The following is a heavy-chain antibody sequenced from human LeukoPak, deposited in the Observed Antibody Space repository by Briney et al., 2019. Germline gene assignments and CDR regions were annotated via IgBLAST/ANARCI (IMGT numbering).Heavy chain of an antibody. CDR2: IYPGDSDT. Sequence: GESLKISCKGSGYSFASYWIGWVRQMPGKGLEWMGIIYPGDSDTRYSPSFQGQVTISADKSISTAYLQWSSLKASDTAMYYCARLDYYSSGAHMNADYWGQGTLVTVSS. D-gene: IGHD3-10*01. CDR3: ARLDYYSSGAHMNADY. J-gene: IGHJ4*02. V-gene: IGHV5-51*01. CDR1: GYSFASYW.